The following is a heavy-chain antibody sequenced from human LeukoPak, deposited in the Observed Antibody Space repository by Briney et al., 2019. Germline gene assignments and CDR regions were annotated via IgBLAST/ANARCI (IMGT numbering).Heavy chain of an antibody. V-gene: IGHV3-11*01. Sequence: GGSLRLSCTASGFIFNDYYMSWIRQTPGKGLEWLSYISRTGNTIYYRDSVKGRFTISRDNANNQLHLQMDNLRAEDTAVYFCARDLGSSTVTTAFDYWGQGTLVTVSS. J-gene: IGHJ4*02. D-gene: IGHD4-17*01. CDR3: ARDLGSSTVTTAFDY. CDR2: ISRTGNTI. CDR1: GFIFNDYY.